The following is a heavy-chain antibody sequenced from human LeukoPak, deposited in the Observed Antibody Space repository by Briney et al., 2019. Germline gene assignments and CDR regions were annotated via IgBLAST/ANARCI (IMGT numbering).Heavy chain of an antibody. J-gene: IGHJ4*02. V-gene: IGHV3-23*01. CDR3: ATSVWTVYYFDS. CDR1: GFTSSSYA. CDR2: VSGNGGVT. D-gene: IGHD3/OR15-3a*01. Sequence: HPGGSLRLSCAASGFTSSSYAMSWVRQAPGKGLDWVSSVSGNGGVTYYADSVKGRFTISRDNSKNTLYLQMNSLRAEDTAVYYCATSVWTVYYFDSWGQGTLVTVSS.